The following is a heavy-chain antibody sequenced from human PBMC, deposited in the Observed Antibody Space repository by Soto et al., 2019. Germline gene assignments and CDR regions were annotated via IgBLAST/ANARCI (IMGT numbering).Heavy chain of an antibody. J-gene: IGHJ4*02. CDR1: GFTFSSYG. Sequence: GGSLRLSCAASGFTFSSYGIHWVRQAPGKGLEWVAVIWYDGSNKYYADSVKGRFTTSRDNSKNTLYLQMNSLRAEDTAVYYCARDPHPLDDSSGYYGYWGQGTLVTVSS. CDR2: IWYDGSNK. D-gene: IGHD3-22*01. CDR3: ARDPHPLDDSSGYYGY. V-gene: IGHV3-33*01.